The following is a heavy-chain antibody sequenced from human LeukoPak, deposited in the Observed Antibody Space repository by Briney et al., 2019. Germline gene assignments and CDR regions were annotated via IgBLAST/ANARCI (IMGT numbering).Heavy chain of an antibody. V-gene: IGHV4-59*01. J-gene: IGHJ5*02. D-gene: IGHD4-17*01. Sequence: SETLSLTCTVSGGSISSYYWSWIRQPPRKGLEWIGYIYYSGSTNYNPSLKSRVTISVDTSKNQFSLKLSSVTAADTAVYYCARADYGKNWFDPWGQGTLVTVSS. CDR3: ARADYGKNWFDP. CDR1: GGSISSYY. CDR2: IYYSGST.